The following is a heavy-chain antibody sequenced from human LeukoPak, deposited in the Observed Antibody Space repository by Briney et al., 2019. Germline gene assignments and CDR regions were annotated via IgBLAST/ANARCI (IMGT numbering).Heavy chain of an antibody. CDR2: IKQDGSEK. CDR1: GLTFSGYW. V-gene: IGHV3-7*01. D-gene: IGHD3-3*01. CDR3: ARDAITIFGVVIIHRAFDI. Sequence: GGSLRLSCAASGLTFSGYWMSWVRQAPGKGLEWPANIKQDGSEKYYVDSVKGRFTISRDNAKNSLYLQMNSLRAEDTAVYYCARDAITIFGVVIIHRAFDIWGQGTMVTVSS. J-gene: IGHJ3*02.